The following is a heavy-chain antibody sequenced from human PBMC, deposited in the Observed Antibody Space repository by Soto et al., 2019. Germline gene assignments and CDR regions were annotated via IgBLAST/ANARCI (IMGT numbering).Heavy chain of an antibody. V-gene: IGHV1-8*01. D-gene: IGHD4-17*01. Sequence: GASVKVSCKASGYTFTSYDINWVRQATGQGLEWMGWMNPNSGNTGYAQKFQGRVTMTRNTSTSTAYMELRSLRSDDTAVYYCARSDYGDYVGWFDPWGQGTLVTVSS. CDR3: ARSDYGDYVGWFDP. CDR2: MNPNSGNT. CDR1: GYTFTSYD. J-gene: IGHJ5*02.